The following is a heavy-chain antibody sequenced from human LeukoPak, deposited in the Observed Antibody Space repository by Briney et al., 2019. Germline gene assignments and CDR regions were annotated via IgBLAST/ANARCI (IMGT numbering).Heavy chain of an antibody. Sequence: PGGSLRLSCAASGFTFSSYAMSWVRQAPGKGLEWVSAISGSGGSTYYADSVKGRFTISRDNSKNTLYLQMNSLRAEDTAVYYCAKARPPGFGELSPYYSDYWGQGTLVTVSS. CDR3: AKARPPGFGELSPYYSDY. CDR1: GFTFSSYA. CDR2: ISGSGGST. D-gene: IGHD3-10*01. V-gene: IGHV3-23*01. J-gene: IGHJ4*02.